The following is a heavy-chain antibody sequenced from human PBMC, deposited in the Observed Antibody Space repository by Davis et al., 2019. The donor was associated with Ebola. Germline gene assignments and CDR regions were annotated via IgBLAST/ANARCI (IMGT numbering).Heavy chain of an antibody. J-gene: IGHJ4*02. D-gene: IGHD2-2*01. CDR3: ARGFVVVPAWTIGY. V-gene: IGHV1-2*04. CDR1: GGTFTGYY. CDR2: INPNSGGT. Sequence: ASVKVSCKASGGTFTGYYMHWVRQAPGQGLEWMGWINPNSGGTNYAQKFQGWVTMTRDTSTSTVYMELSSLRSEDTAVYYCARGFVVVPAWTIGYWGQGTLVTVSS.